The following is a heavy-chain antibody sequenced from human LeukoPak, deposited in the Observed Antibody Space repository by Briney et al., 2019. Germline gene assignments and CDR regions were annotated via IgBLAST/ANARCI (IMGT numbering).Heavy chain of an antibody. D-gene: IGHD5-12*01. Sequence: ASVKVSCKASGYTFTSYGISWVRRAPGQGLEWMGWISAYNGNTNYAQKLQGRVTMTTDTSTSTAYMELRSLRSDDTAVYYCARDDGYLTKDYYYYGMDVWGQGTTVTVSS. J-gene: IGHJ6*02. V-gene: IGHV1-18*01. CDR2: ISAYNGNT. CDR3: ARDDGYLTKDYYYYGMDV. CDR1: GYTFTSYG.